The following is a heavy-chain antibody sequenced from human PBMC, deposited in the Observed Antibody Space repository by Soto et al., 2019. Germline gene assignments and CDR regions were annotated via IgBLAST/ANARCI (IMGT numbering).Heavy chain of an antibody. J-gene: IGHJ3*02. Sequence: GASVKVSCKASGYTFTSYAMHWVRQAPGQRLEWMGWINAGNGNTKYSQKFQGRVTITRDTSASTAYMELSSLRSEDTAVYYCARRGMYYYDSSGYYHDAFDIWGQGTMVTV. CDR1: GYTFTSYA. V-gene: IGHV1-3*01. CDR3: ARRGMYYYDSSGYYHDAFDI. D-gene: IGHD3-22*01. CDR2: INAGNGNT.